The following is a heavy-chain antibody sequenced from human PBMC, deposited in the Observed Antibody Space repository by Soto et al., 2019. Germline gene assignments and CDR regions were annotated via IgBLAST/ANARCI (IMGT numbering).Heavy chain of an antibody. D-gene: IGHD2-2*01. Sequence: QVQLQQWGAGLLKPSETLSLTCAVSGGSLSGNFWSWISQTPGKGLDWIAEINHGGDTNYSPSLKSRVPISVDTSTNQFSLKVNSVTAADTAVYYCARGEFGFSYCTSTSSHCAFDSWGQGTMVTVSS. CDR1: GGSLSGNF. V-gene: IGHV4-34*01. CDR3: ARGEFGFSYCTSTSSHCAFDS. CDR2: INHGGDT. J-gene: IGHJ3*02.